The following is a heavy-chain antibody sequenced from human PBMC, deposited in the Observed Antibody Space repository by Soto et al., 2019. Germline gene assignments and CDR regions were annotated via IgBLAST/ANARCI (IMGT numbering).Heavy chain of an antibody. CDR2: IRNKVNSYAT. CDR1: GLTFSVSA. D-gene: IGHD4-17*01. V-gene: IGHV3-73*01. Sequence: GGSLRLSCAASGLTFSVSAVHWVRQASGKGLEWIGRIRNKVNSYATVYPASVRGRFRLSRDDSKNTAYLQMNSLRTDDTAVYYGATLPNVDGGVGGRYFDLWGRGTLVTVSS. J-gene: IGHJ2*01. CDR3: ATLPNVDGGVGGRYFDL.